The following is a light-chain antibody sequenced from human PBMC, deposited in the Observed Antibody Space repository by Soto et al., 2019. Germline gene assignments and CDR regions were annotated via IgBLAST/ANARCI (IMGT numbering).Light chain of an antibody. CDR1: QSVSSSY. V-gene: IGKV3-20*01. CDR2: GAS. Sequence: EIVLTQSPGTLSSSPGERATLSCRASQSVSSSYLAWYQQKPGQAPRLLIYGASSRATGIPDRFSGSGSGTDFTLTISRLEPEEFAVYYCQQYGSSPLYTFGQGTKLEIK. J-gene: IGKJ2*01. CDR3: QQYGSSPLYT.